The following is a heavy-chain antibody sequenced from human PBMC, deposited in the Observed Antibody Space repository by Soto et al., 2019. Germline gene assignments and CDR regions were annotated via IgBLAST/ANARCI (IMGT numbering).Heavy chain of an antibody. CDR3: VRAHALGFSNWFDP. CDR2: INPHSGAT. D-gene: IGHD3-10*01. Sequence: GASVKVSCKASGYIFSANYIHWVRQAPGQGLEWLGWINPHSGATNYAQKFLGRVTMSADTSASTAYMDLARLKSDDTAVYHCVRAHALGFSNWFDPWGRGTLVTVSS. J-gene: IGHJ5*02. V-gene: IGHV1-2*02. CDR1: GYIFSANY.